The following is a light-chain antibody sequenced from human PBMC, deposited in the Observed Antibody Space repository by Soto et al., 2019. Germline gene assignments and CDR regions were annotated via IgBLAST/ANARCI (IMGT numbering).Light chain of an antibody. CDR2: GAS. CDR3: QQYGSSSSWT. CDR1: QSVSSNH. V-gene: IGKV3-20*01. Sequence: ELVLTQSPATLSVSPGERATLSCRASQSVSSNHLAWYQQRPGQAPRLLIYGASRRATGIPDRFSGSGSGTDFTLTISRLEPEDFAVYYCQQYGSSSSWTFGQGTKVDIK. J-gene: IGKJ1*01.